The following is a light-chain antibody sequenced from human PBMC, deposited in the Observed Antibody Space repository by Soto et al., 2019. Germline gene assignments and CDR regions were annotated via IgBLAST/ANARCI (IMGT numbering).Light chain of an antibody. CDR1: QSVSSN. V-gene: IGKV3-15*01. CDR3: QQCDNWPLT. CDR2: GAS. J-gene: IGKJ4*01. Sequence: EIVMTQSPATLSVSPGERATLSCRASQSVSSNLAWYQQKPGQAPRLLIYGASTRATGIPARFSGSGSGTEFTLTISSLRSEDFAVYYCQQCDNWPLTFGGGTQLEIK.